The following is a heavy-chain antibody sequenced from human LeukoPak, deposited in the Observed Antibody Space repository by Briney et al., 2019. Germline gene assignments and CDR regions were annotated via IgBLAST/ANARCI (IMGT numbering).Heavy chain of an antibody. CDR2: IYTSGSP. CDR1: GGSISSYY. V-gene: IGHV4-4*07. Sequence: SETLSLTCTVSGGSISSYYWSWIRQPAGKGLEWIGRIYTSGSPNYNPSLKSRVTMSVDTSKNQFSLKLSSVTAADTAVYYCARDPSKGGQLAHKYNWFDPWGQGTLVTVSS. J-gene: IGHJ5*02. D-gene: IGHD6-13*01. CDR3: ARDPSKGGQLAHKYNWFDP.